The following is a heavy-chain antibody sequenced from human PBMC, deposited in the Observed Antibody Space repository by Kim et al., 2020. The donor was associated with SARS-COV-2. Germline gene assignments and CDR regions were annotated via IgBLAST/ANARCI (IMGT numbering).Heavy chain of an antibody. J-gene: IGHJ4*02. D-gene: IGHD4-17*01. V-gene: IGHV1-2*02. Sequence: QKFQGRVTMTRDTSISTAYMELSRLRSDDTAVYYCARETTHYGDYVGFDYWGQGTLVTVSS. CDR3: ARETTHYGDYVGFDY.